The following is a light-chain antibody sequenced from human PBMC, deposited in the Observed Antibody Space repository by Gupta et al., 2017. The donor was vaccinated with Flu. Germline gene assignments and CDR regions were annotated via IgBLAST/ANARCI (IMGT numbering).Light chain of an antibody. CDR3: QQYYSTLFT. CDR1: QSLLSSSNNKSY. CDR2: WAS. J-gene: IGKJ3*01. V-gene: IGKV4-1*01. Sequence: EIAMTQCLDPLRLHVGERDSPNCKSSQSLLSSSNNKSYLAWYQQKPGRPPKLLVYWASTRESGVPERFSGRGSGTDFTLTISSLQAEDVAVYYCQQYYSTLFTFGPGTKVNIK.